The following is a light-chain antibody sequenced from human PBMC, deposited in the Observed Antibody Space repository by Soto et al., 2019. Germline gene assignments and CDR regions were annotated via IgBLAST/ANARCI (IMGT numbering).Light chain of an antibody. CDR1: QSVSSY. Sequence: EIVLPQSPATLSLSPGERATLSCRASQSVSSYLAWYQQKPGQAPRLLIYDASNRATGIPARFSGSGSVTDFTLTISGLEPEDCAVYYCQQRSNWLYTFGQGTKLEIK. CDR2: DAS. V-gene: IGKV3-11*01. CDR3: QQRSNWLYT. J-gene: IGKJ2*01.